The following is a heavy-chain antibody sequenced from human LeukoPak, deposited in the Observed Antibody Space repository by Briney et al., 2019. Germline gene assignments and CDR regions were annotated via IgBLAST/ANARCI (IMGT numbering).Heavy chain of an antibody. CDR1: RFTFSTYA. CDR3: TRGPGYHDSSYLDY. V-gene: IGHV3-30*04. CDR2: ISYDGTNK. Sequence: RGSLRLSCAASRFTFSTYAMHWVRQAPGKGLEWVAVISYDGTNKNHADSVKGRFTISRDNSKNTLYLQMNSLRAEDTAVYYCTRGPGYHDSSYLDYWGQGTLVTVSS. D-gene: IGHD3-22*01. J-gene: IGHJ4*02.